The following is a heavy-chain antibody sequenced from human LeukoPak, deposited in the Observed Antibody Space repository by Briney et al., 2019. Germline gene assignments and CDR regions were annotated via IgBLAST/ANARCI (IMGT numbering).Heavy chain of an antibody. V-gene: IGHV1-18*01. D-gene: IGHD3-16*02. CDR3: ARDVTGNPWGSYRSDAFDI. J-gene: IGHJ3*02. CDR1: GYTFTSYG. CDR2: ISAYNGNT. Sequence: ASVKVSCKASGYTFTSYGISWVRQAPGQGLEWMGWISAYNGNTNFAQKLQGRVTMATDTSTNTAYMELRSLRSDDTAVYYCARDVTGNPWGSYRSDAFDIWGQGTMVTVSS.